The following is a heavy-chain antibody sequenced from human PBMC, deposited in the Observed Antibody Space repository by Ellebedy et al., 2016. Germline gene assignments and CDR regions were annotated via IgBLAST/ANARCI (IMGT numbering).Heavy chain of an antibody. V-gene: IGHV3-7*03. CDR1: GFTFSSYW. Sequence: GESLKISXAASGFTFSSYWMSWVRQAPGKGLEWVANIKQDGSEKYYVDSVKGRFTISRDNAKNSLYLQMNSLRAEDTAVYYCARDRWDSRGSLGFDPWGQGTLVTVSS. CDR3: ARDRWDSRGSLGFDP. CDR2: IKQDGSEK. D-gene: IGHD6-19*01. J-gene: IGHJ5*02.